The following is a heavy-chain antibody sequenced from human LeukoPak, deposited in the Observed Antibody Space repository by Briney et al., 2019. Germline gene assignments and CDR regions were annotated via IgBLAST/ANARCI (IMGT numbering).Heavy chain of an antibody. V-gene: IGHV4-4*07. Sequence: SETLSLTCTVSGASISTYYWSWIRQPAGKGLEWIGRMYNTGSTNYKPSLKRRVTMSVDTSKNQLSLRLSSVTAADTAVYYCARDNGGDYWYSDIWGRGTLVTVSS. CDR1: GASISTYY. CDR2: MYNTGST. D-gene: IGHD2-21*01. CDR3: ARDNGGDYWYSDI. J-gene: IGHJ2*01.